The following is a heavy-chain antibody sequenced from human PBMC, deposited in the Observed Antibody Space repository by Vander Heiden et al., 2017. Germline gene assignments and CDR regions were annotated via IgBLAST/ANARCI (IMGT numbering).Heavy chain of an antibody. V-gene: IGHV3-30*18. CDR2: ISYDGSNK. CDR3: AKDYYDSSGEAFDI. D-gene: IGHD3-22*01. J-gene: IGHJ3*02. CDR1: GFTFSSYG. Sequence: QVQLVESGGGVVQPGRSLRLPCAASGFTFSSYGMHWVRQAPGKGLEWVAVISYDGSNKYYADSVKGRFTISRDNSKNTLYLQMNSLRAEDTAVYYCAKDYYDSSGEAFDIWGQGTMVTVSS.